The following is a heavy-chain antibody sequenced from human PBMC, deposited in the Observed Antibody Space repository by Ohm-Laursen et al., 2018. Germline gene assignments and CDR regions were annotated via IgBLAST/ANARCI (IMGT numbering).Heavy chain of an antibody. CDR3: ARASYSSDWIDY. Sequence: SLRLSCAATGFTFSSHGMHWVRQAPGKGLEWVALMLFDGSEKYYVDSVKGRFTISRDNSKKTLFLQMSSLRTEDTAVYYCARASYSSDWIDYWGQGTPVTVSS. V-gene: IGHV3-33*01. CDR1: GFTFSSHG. J-gene: IGHJ4*02. CDR2: MLFDGSEK. D-gene: IGHD6-19*01.